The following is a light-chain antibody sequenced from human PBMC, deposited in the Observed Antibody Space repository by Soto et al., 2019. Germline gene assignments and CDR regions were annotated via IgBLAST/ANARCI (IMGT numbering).Light chain of an antibody. CDR1: NLGEKF. CDR2: EDK. J-gene: IGLJ2*01. V-gene: IGLV3-1*01. Sequence: SYELTQPPSVSVSPGQTARITCSGDNLGEKFACWYQQKPGQSPVVVIYEDKKRPSAIPERFSGSNSGNTATLTISGTETMDEGDYYCQTWDNNTVIFGGGTKLTVL. CDR3: QTWDNNTVI.